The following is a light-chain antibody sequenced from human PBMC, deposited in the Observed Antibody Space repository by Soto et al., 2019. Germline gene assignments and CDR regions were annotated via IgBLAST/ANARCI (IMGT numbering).Light chain of an antibody. Sequence: EIVLTQSPGTLSLSPGERATLSCRASQSVSSSFLAWYQQKPGQAPRLLIYGASNRATGIPDRFSGSGSGTDFTLTISRLEPDDFAVDYCPQYVTSPWAFGQGTKVAIE. CDR3: PQYVTSPWA. CDR1: QSVSSSF. J-gene: IGKJ1*01. CDR2: GAS. V-gene: IGKV3-20*01.